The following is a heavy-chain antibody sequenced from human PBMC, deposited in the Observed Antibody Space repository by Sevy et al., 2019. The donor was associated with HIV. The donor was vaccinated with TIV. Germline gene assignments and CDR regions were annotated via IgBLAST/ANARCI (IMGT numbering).Heavy chain of an antibody. D-gene: IGHD3-16*01. Sequence: GESLKISCKGSGYSFASHWIGWVRQRPGKGLDWMGLIDPSDSDTRDSPSFQGQVSISADKSITTAYLQWSSLKASDTATYYCARRSRGKWNYVDYWGHGTLVTVSS. CDR2: IDPSDSDT. J-gene: IGHJ4*01. V-gene: IGHV5-51*01. CDR3: ARRSRGKWNYVDY. CDR1: GYSFASHW.